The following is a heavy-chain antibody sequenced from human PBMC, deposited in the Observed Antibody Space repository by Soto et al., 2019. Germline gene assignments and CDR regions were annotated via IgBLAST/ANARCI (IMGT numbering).Heavy chain of an antibody. CDR1: GGTFSSYA. V-gene: IGHV1-69*01. D-gene: IGHD3-10*01. Sequence: QVQLVQSGAEVKKPGSSVKVSCKASGGTFSSYAISWVRQAPGQGLEWMGGIIPIFGTANYAQKFQGRVTITADESTSTAYMELSSLRSEDTAVYYCSTDKWDVVRGAFDIWGQGTMVTVSS. CDR3: STDKWDVVRGAFDI. J-gene: IGHJ3*02. CDR2: IIPIFGTA.